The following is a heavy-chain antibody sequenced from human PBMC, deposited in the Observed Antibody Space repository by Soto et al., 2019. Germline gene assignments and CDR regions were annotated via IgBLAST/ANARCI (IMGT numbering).Heavy chain of an antibody. D-gene: IGHD3-10*01. CDR3: AKCMVRGVILSDLGY. J-gene: IGHJ4*02. CDR1: GFTFSTYG. CDR2: ISGSDDST. Sequence: GGSLRLSCAASGFTFSTYGLSWVRQAPGKGLEWVSGISGSDDSTDYADSVKGRFTISRDKSKNTVYLQMNSLRAEDTAVYYCAKCMVRGVILSDLGYWGQGTLVTVSS. V-gene: IGHV3-23*01.